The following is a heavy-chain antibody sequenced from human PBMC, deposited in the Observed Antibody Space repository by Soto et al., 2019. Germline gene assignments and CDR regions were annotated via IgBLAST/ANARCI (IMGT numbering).Heavy chain of an antibody. CDR3: ARDRRADCSSTSCYTGYYYYGMDV. J-gene: IGHJ6*02. V-gene: IGHV1-18*01. Sequence: QVQLVQSGAEVKKPGASVKVSCKASGYTFTSYGISWVRQAPGQGLEWMGWISAYNGNTNYAQKLQGRVTMTTDTATRTAYMELRSLRSDDTAVYYCARDRRADCSSTSCYTGYYYYGMDVWGQGNTVTVS. D-gene: IGHD2-2*02. CDR2: ISAYNGNT. CDR1: GYTFTSYG.